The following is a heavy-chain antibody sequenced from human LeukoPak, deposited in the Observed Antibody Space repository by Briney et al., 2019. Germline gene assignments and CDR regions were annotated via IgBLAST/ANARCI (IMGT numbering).Heavy chain of an antibody. V-gene: IGHV3-7*01. CDR1: GFTYSSYW. Sequence: GSLRLSCAASGFTYSSYWMSWVRQDPGKGLEWVANIKHDGSEKQDGSEKNYVDSVKGRFTISRDNAKNSLYLQMNSLRAEDTAVYYCARSGRGVDSFYFYMDVWGKGTTVTVSS. CDR3: ARSGRGVDSFYFYMDV. J-gene: IGHJ6*03. CDR2: IKHDGSEKQDGSEK. D-gene: IGHD3-10*01.